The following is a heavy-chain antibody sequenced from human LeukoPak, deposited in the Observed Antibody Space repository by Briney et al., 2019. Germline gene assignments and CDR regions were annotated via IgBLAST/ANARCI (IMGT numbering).Heavy chain of an antibody. CDR2: IVVGSGNT. CDR1: GFTFTSSA. J-gene: IGHJ4*02. V-gene: IGHV1-58*02. Sequence: SVKVSCKASGFTFTSSAMQWVRQARGQRLEWIGWIVVGSGNTNYAQRFQERVTITRDMSTSTAYMELRSLRSDDTAVYYCATQYSYGPYYFDYWGQGTLVTVSS. CDR3: ATQYSYGPYYFDY. D-gene: IGHD5-18*01.